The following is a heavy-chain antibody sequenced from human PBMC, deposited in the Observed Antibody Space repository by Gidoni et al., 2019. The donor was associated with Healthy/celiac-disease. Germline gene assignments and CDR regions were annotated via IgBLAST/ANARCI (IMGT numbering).Heavy chain of an antibody. D-gene: IGHD6-19*01. CDR1: GFSLSTSGMR. Sequence: QVTLKESGPALVKPTQTLTLTCTFSGFSLSTSGMRVSWIRQPPGKALEWLARIDWDDDKFYSTSLKTRLTISKDTSKNQVVLTMTNMDPVDTATYYCALYSSGWGAFDIWGQGTMVTVSS. V-gene: IGHV2-70*04. J-gene: IGHJ3*02. CDR3: ALYSSGWGAFDI. CDR2: IDWDDDK.